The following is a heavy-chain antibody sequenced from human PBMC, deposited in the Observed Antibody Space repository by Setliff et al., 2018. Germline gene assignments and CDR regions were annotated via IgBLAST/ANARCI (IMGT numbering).Heavy chain of an antibody. CDR2: IDPKSGRT. V-gene: IGHV1-2*02. J-gene: IGHJ4*02. CDR3: AKRGDLAFDY. D-gene: IGHD3-16*01. Sequence: ASVKVSCKTSGYPFVGYYIYWMRQAPGQGPEWMGWIDPKSGRTKYAVKFQGRVTMTRDTSINTIYMEVISLTSDDTAMYYCAKRGDLAFDYWGQGTQVTVSS. CDR1: GYPFVGYY.